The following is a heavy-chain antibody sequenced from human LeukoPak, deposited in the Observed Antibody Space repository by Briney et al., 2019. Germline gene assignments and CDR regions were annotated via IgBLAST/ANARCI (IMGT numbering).Heavy chain of an antibody. V-gene: IGHV3-48*03. CDR3: ARDRNDIFDY. CDR1: GFTFSSYE. CDR2: VSSSGSTI. D-gene: IGHD3-9*01. Sequence: GGSLRLSCAASGFTFSSYEMNWVRQAPGKGLEWVSYVSSSGSTIYYADSVKGRFTISRDNAKNSLYLQMNSLRAEDTAVYYCARDRNDIFDYWGQGTLVTVSS. J-gene: IGHJ4*02.